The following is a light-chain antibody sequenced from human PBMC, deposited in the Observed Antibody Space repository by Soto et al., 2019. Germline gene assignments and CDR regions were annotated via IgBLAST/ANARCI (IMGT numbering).Light chain of an antibody. V-gene: IGKV3-20*01. CDR2: DAS. Sequence: VTRSPSTPCGSPGERVTLSRSASQTVTSDYLAWYQQKPGQAPRLLIYDASSRATGIPDRFSGGGSGTDFTLTISRLEPEDFAVYYCQQSSSYPLTFGGGTKADIK. J-gene: IGKJ4*01. CDR1: QTVTSDY. CDR3: QQSSSYPLT.